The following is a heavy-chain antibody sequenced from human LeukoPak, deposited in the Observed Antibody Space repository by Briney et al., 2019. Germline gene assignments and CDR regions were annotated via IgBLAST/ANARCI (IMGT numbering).Heavy chain of an antibody. CDR1: GYTFTSYD. Sequence: ASVKVSCKASGYTFTSYDINWVRQATGQGLEWMGWMNPNSGNTGYAQKFQGRVTMTRNTSISTAYMELSSLRSEDTAVYYCARGLYYYDSSGYPYYGMDVWGQGTTVTVSS. J-gene: IGHJ6*02. CDR2: MNPNSGNT. V-gene: IGHV1-8*01. CDR3: ARGLYYYDSSGYPYYGMDV. D-gene: IGHD3-22*01.